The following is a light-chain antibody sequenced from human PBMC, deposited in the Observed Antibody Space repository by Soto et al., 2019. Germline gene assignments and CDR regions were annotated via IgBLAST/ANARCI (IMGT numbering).Light chain of an antibody. CDR3: KSYAGNDNPYV. V-gene: IGLV2-8*01. Sequence: QSVLTQPPSASGSPGQSVTISCTGTSSDVGAYDYVSWYQLHPGKAPKLILSEVTKRPSGVPDRFSGSKSGNTASLTVSGLQPEDEADYYCKSYAGNDNPYVFGTGNKVTVL. CDR1: SSDVGAYDY. CDR2: EVT. J-gene: IGLJ1*01.